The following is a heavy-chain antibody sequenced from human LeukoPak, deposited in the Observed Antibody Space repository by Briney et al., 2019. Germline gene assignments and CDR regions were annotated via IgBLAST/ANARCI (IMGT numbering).Heavy chain of an antibody. Sequence: GGSLRLSCAASGFTFSSYGMHRVRQAPGKGLEWVAFIRYDGSNKYYADSVKGRFTISRDNSKNTLYLRMNSLRAEDTAVYYCARDPSGTMVRADDYFDYWGQGTLVTVSS. CDR1: GFTFSSYG. V-gene: IGHV3-30*02. J-gene: IGHJ4*02. CDR3: ARDPSGTMVRADDYFDY. CDR2: IRYDGSNK. D-gene: IGHD3-10*01.